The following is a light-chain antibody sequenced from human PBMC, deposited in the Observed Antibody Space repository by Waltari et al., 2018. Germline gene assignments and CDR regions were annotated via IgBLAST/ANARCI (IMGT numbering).Light chain of an antibody. V-gene: IGKV1-5*03. J-gene: IGKJ4*01. Sequence: DIQMTQSPSTLSAPVGDRVTITCRASQSISTWLAWYQQKPGKAPKLLIYKASDLESGVPSRFSGSGSGTEFTLTISSLQPDDSATYYCQQYTSFTLTFGGGTKVEIK. CDR3: QQYTSFTLT. CDR1: QSISTW. CDR2: KAS.